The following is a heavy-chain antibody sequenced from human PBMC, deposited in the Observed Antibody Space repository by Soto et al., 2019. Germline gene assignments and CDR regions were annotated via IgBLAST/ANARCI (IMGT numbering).Heavy chain of an antibody. D-gene: IGHD6-13*01. Sequence: PGGSLRLSCAASGFTFSSYWMSWVRQAPGKGLEWVANIKQDGSEKYYVDPVKGRFTISRDNAKNSLYLQMNSLRAEDTAVYYCAREVYSSSWYPRAYFDYWGQGTLVTVSS. V-gene: IGHV3-7*01. J-gene: IGHJ4*02. CDR2: IKQDGSEK. CDR1: GFTFSSYW. CDR3: AREVYSSSWYPRAYFDY.